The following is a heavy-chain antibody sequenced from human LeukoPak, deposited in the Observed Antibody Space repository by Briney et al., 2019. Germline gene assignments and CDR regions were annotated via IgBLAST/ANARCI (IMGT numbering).Heavy chain of an antibody. CDR2: IYYSGST. D-gene: IGHD3-22*01. J-gene: IGHJ4*02. CDR1: GGSISSGDYY. V-gene: IGHV4-30-4*01. CDR3: ASVVRYYNDSSGYYRDY. Sequence: SQTLSLTCTVSGGSISSGDYYWSWIRQPPGKGLEWIGYIYYSGSTYYNPSLKSRVTISVDTSKNQFSLKLSSVTAADTAVYYCASVVRYYNDSSGYYRDYWGQGTLVTVSS.